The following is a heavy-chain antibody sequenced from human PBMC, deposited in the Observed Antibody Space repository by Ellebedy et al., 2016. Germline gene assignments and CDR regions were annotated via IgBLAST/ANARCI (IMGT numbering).Heavy chain of an antibody. CDR1: GYTFTSYY. D-gene: IGHD1-26*01. J-gene: IGHJ4*02. V-gene: IGHV1-8*02. CDR2: MNPNSGNT. CDR3: ARGGVVESYYRSGDY. Sequence: ASVKVSCKASGYTFTSYYMHWVRQATGQGLEWMGWMNPNSGNTGYAQKFQGRVTMTRDTSISTAYMELSSLRSEDTAVYYCARGGVVESYYRSGDYWGQGTLVTVSS.